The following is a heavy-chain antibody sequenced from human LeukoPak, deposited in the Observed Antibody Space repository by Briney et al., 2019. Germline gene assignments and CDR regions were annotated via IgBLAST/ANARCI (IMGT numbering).Heavy chain of an antibody. D-gene: IGHD2-2*03. CDR2: ISAYNRNT. J-gene: IGHJ6*02. CDR1: GYTFTSYG. CDR3: ARVDIVVVPAAMVTYYGMDV. Sequence: ASVKVSCKASGYTFTSYGISWVRQAPGQGLEWMGWISAYNRNTNYAQKLQGRVTMTTDTSTSTAYMELRSLRSDDTAVYYCARVDIVVVPAAMVTYYGMDVWGQGTTVTVSS. V-gene: IGHV1-18*01.